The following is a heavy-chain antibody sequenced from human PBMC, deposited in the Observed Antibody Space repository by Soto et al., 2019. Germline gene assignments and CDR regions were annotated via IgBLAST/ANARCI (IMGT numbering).Heavy chain of an antibody. CDR1: GYTFTDYW. Sequence: PGESLKISCKGSGYTFTDYWIGWVRQLPGKGLEWMGIIYPGDSDTRYSPSFQGHVTITVDKSTNTAYLQWNTLRASDTAMYYCATHNINFRHYYYAMDVWGQGTTVTVSS. V-gene: IGHV5-51*01. CDR3: ATHNINFRHYYYAMDV. J-gene: IGHJ6*02. CDR2: IYPGDSDT.